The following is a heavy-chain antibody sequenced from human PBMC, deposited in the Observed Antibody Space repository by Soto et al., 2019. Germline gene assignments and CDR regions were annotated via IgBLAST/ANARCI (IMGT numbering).Heavy chain of an antibody. CDR3: AGGGYNWNFLILDYYYYGMDV. Sequence: QVQLVESGGGVVQPGRSLRLSCAASGFTFSSYGMHWVRQAPGKGLEWVAVISYDGSNKYYADSVKGRFTISRDNSKNTLYLQMNSLRAEDTAVYYCAGGGYNWNFLILDYYYYGMDVWGQGTTVTVSS. J-gene: IGHJ6*02. CDR2: ISYDGSNK. V-gene: IGHV3-30*03. CDR1: GFTFSSYG. D-gene: IGHD1-7*01.